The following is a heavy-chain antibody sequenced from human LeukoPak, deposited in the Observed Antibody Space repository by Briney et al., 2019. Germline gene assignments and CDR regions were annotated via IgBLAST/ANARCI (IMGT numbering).Heavy chain of an antibody. CDR1: GGTFSSYA. CDR3: ARISSAARPPYDAFDI. J-gene: IGHJ3*02. Sequence: ASVKVSCKASGGTFSSYAISWVRQAPGQGLEWMGGIIPIFGTANYAQKFQGRVTITTDESTSTAYMELSSLRSEDTAVYYCARISSAARPPYDAFDIWGQGTMVTVSS. D-gene: IGHD6-13*01. CDR2: IIPIFGTA. V-gene: IGHV1-69*05.